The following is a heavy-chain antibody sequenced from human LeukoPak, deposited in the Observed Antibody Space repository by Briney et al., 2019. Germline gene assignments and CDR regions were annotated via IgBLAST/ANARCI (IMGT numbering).Heavy chain of an antibody. CDR3: AKDDNFSYGHGKWTSPPN. V-gene: IGHV3-23*01. D-gene: IGHD5-18*01. CDR1: GFTFSSYA. CDR2: ISGSGGST. Sequence: PGGSLRLSCAVSGFTFSSYAMSWVRQAPGKGLEWVSAISGSGGSTYYADSVKGRFTISRDNSKNTLYLQMNSLRAEDTAVYYCAKDDNFSYGHGKWTSPPNWGQGTLVTVSS. J-gene: IGHJ4*02.